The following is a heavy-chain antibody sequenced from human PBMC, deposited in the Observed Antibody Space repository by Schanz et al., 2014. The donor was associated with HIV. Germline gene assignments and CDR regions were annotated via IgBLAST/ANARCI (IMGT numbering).Heavy chain of an antibody. J-gene: IGHJ6*02. Sequence: EVQLLESGGGLVQPGGSPRLSCTTSGFTFSDYAMSWVRQAPGKGLEWVSAIVSSGGDTYYADFVEGRFTISRDNSKKTLYLQMNSLRAEDTAVYYCARGEAITYYYHYYGMDVWGQGTTVTVSS. V-gene: IGHV3-23*01. CDR2: IVSSGGDT. CDR1: GFTFSDYA. D-gene: IGHD1-20*01. CDR3: ARGEAITYYYHYYGMDV.